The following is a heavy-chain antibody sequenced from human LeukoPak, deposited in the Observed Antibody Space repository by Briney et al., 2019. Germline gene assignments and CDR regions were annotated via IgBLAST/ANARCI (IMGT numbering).Heavy chain of an antibody. V-gene: IGHV4-39*01. CDR3: ARHYYGVVDY. CDR1: GGSISSSSYY. CDR2: IYYSGST. J-gene: IGHJ4*02. Sequence: PSETLSLTCTVSGGSISSSSYYWGWIRQPPGKGLEWIGSIYYSGSTYYNPSLKSRVAISVDTSKNQFSLKLSSVTAADTAVYYCARHYYGVVDYWGQGTLVTVSS. D-gene: IGHD3-10*01.